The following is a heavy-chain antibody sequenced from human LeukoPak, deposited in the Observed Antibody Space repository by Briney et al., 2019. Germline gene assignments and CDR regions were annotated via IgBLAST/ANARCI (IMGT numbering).Heavy chain of an antibody. J-gene: IGHJ4*02. Sequence: GGSLRLSCAASGFTFSNYAMNWVRQAPGKGLEWVSVISAGGGNTYYADSVRGRFTISRDNSKNTLYLQMNSLRAEDTAVYYCAKGGTGSCYSNPDYWGQGTQVTVSS. CDR1: GFTFSNYA. CDR3: AKGGTGSCYSNPDY. D-gene: IGHD3-22*01. V-gene: IGHV3-23*01. CDR2: ISAGGGNT.